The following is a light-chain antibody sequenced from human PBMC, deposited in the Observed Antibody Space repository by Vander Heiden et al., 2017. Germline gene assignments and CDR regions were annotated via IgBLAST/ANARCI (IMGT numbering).Light chain of an antibody. CDR2: LGS. CDR3: MQALQTRT. Sequence: IVMTQSPLSLSVTPGEPASFSCKSSHSLLHTNGYNYLDWYLQKPGKPPQLLIYLGSSRASGVPDRFSGSGSGTEFTLKISRVEAEDAGVYYCMQALQTRTFGPGTKVEIK. CDR1: HSLLHTNGYNY. V-gene: IGKV2-28*01. J-gene: IGKJ1*01.